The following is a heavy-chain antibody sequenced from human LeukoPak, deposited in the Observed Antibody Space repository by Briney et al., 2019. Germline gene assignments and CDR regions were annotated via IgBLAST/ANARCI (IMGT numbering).Heavy chain of an antibody. D-gene: IGHD6-13*01. J-gene: IGHJ4*02. CDR2: ISSSSTYR. Sequence: GGSLRLSCAASGFTFSSYAMSWVRQAPGKGLEWVSSISSSSTYRYYAASVKGRFTISRDNAKNSLYLQMNSLRAEDTALYYCARGRYSGSYLLDYWGQGTLVTVSS. CDR1: GFTFSSYA. V-gene: IGHV3-21*01. CDR3: ARGRYSGSYLLDY.